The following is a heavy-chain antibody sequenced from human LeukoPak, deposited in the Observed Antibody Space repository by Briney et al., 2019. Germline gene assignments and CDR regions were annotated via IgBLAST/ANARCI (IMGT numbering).Heavy chain of an antibody. J-gene: IGHJ4*02. CDR1: GFTFDDYA. D-gene: IGHD3-3*01. CDR2: ISGSGGST. V-gene: IGHV3-23*01. CDR3: ARDQELERYDFWSGYYTVGSGGRGPHFDY. Sequence: GGSLRLSCAASGFTFDDYAMHWVRQTPGKGLEWVSAISGSGGSTYYADSVKGRFTISRDNSKNTLYLQMNSLRAEDTAVYYCARDQELERYDFWSGYYTVGSGGRGPHFDYWGQGTLVTVSS.